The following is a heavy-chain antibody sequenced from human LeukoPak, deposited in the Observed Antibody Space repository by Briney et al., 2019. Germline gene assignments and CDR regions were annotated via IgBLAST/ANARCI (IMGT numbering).Heavy chain of an antibody. CDR3: SGDPGDY. V-gene: IGHV3-7*04. D-gene: IGHD7-27*01. Sequence: ETLSLTCTVSGGSISGIIYYWGWFRQPPGKGLEWVANINQDGSETYYVDSVEGRFTISRDNAKNSLFLQMSSLRAEDTAVYFCSGDPGDYWGQGTLVTVSS. J-gene: IGHJ4*02. CDR2: INQDGSET. CDR1: GGSISGIIYY.